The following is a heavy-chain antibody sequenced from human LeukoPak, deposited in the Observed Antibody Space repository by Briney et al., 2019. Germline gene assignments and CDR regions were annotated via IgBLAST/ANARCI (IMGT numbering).Heavy chain of an antibody. CDR2: IIPIFGTA. D-gene: IGHD1-26*01. CDR1: GGTFSSYA. Sequence: SVKVSCKASGGTFSSYAISWLRQAPGQGLERMGGIIPIFGTANYAQKFQGRVTITTDESPSTAYMELSSLRSEDTAVYYCARGPPTGPYDHGSYYSFDYWGQGTLVTVSS. V-gene: IGHV1-69*05. J-gene: IGHJ4*02. CDR3: ARGPPTGPYDHGSYYSFDY.